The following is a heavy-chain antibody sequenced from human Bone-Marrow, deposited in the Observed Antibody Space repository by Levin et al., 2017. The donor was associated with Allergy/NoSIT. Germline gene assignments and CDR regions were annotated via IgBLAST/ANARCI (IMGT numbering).Heavy chain of an antibody. J-gene: IGHJ4*02. D-gene: IGHD3-10*01. CDR2: VFYSGSTYSGST. CDR3: ARSTMDRGVVRFDFDY. Sequence: SQTLSLTCTVSGGSIRGYYWAWIRQPPGKGLEWIGHVFYSGSTYSGSTNYNSSLKSRVAISVETSKNQFSLRVTSVTAADTAIYYCARSTMDRGVVRFDFDYWGQGTLVTVSS. CDR1: GGSIRGYY. V-gene: IGHV4-59*01.